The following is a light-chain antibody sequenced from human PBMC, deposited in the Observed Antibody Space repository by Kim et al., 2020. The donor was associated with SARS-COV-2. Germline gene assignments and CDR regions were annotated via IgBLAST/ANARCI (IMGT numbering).Light chain of an antibody. J-gene: IGLJ2*01. Sequence: QSALTQPLPVSGSPGQSVTISCTGTSSDVGGYKYVSWYQQHPGNAPKLMIYDVSKRPSGVPVRFSGSKSGNTASLTISGLQAEDEGDYYCSSYVGDYTSGVFGGGTKVTVL. CDR3: SSYVGDYTSGV. CDR1: SSDVGGYKY. V-gene: IGLV2-11*01. CDR2: DVS.